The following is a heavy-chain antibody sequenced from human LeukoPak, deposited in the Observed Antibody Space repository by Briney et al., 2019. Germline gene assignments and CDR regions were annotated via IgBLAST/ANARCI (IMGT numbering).Heavy chain of an antibody. J-gene: IGHJ4*02. CDR3: AKGSGSPDH. V-gene: IGHV3-30*18. CDR2: ISFDGTNS. CDR1: GFTFYSYG. Sequence: PGGSLRLSCAASGFTFYSYGIHWVRQAPGKGLEWVSFISFDGTNSYYAESVKGRFTISRDNSRNTLYLQMNSLGPEDTAIYFCAKGSGSPDHWGQGTLVIVSS. D-gene: IGHD3-10*01.